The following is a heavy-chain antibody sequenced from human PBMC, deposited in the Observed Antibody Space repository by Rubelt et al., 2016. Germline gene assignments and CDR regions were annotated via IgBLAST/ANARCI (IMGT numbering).Heavy chain of an antibody. V-gene: IGHV3-23*04. J-gene: IGHJ4*02. Sequence: EVQLVESGGGLVQPGGSLRLACAASGFTFSNYAMTWVRQAPGKGLEWVSAIDSGAVNTYYADSVKGRFTISRDNSKNTMYLQMDSLKAGDTAVYYCATEYSSSSSASQYWGQGTLVTVST. CDR2: IDSGAVNT. D-gene: IGHD6-6*01. CDR1: GFTFSNYA. CDR3: ATEYSSSSSASQY.